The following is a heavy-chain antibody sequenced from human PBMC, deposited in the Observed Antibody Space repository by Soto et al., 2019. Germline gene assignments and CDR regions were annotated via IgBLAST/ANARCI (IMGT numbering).Heavy chain of an antibody. D-gene: IGHD3-3*01. J-gene: IGHJ5*02. V-gene: IGHV4-34*01. CDR1: GGSVNCYY. CDR3: ATRITVFGLLIPPFDP. Sequence: AETLSLTSAVDGGSVNCYYWNLIRQPPGKGLEWIGEINQTGGTHYNPSLKSRVTMSVDTSKNQFSLRLSSVTAADTAIYYCATRITVFGLLIPPFDPWGQGTQVTVSS. CDR2: INQTGGT.